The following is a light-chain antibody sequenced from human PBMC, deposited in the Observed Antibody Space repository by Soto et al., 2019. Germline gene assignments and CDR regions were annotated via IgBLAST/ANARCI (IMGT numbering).Light chain of an antibody. CDR3: QQYGSTPLT. Sequence: EIVLTQSPGTLSLSPGERATLSCRASQSVGNNNLAWYPQKPGQAPRFLIYDASSRATGIPDRFSGSGSGTDFTLTISRLDPEDFAVYYCQQYGSTPLTFGGGTKVDIK. J-gene: IGKJ4*01. CDR2: DAS. CDR1: QSVGNNN. V-gene: IGKV3-20*01.